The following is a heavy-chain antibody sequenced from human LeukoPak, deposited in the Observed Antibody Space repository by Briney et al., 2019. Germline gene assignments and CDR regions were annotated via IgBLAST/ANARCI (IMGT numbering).Heavy chain of an antibody. D-gene: IGHD1-26*01. CDR2: INPNGGGT. J-gene: IGHJ4*02. CDR1: GYTFSDNY. V-gene: IGHV1-2*02. Sequence: ASVKVSCKASGYTFSDNYIHWVRQAPGQGLEWMGWINPNGGGTKYAQKFQGRVTMTRDTSITTVYMEVSRLRSDDTAVYFRARLVADDDSSYYSYFDYWGQGTLVTVSS. CDR3: ARLVADDDSSYYSYFDY.